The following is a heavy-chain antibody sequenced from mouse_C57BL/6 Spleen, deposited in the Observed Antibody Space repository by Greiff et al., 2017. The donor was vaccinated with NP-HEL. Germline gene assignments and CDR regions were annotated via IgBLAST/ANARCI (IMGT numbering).Heavy chain of an antibody. Sequence: SGPELVKPGASVKIPCKASGYTFTDYNMDWVKQSHGKSLEWIGDINPNNGGTIYNQKFKGKATLTVDKSSSTAYMELRSLTSEDTAVYYCARWRHYGSSYGDYAMDYWGQGTSVTVSS. CDR2: INPNNGGT. D-gene: IGHD1-1*01. CDR1: GYTFTDYN. CDR3: ARWRHYGSSYGDYAMDY. V-gene: IGHV1-18*01. J-gene: IGHJ4*01.